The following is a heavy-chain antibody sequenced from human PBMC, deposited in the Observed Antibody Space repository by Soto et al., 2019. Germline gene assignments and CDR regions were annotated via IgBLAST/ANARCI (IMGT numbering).Heavy chain of an antibody. J-gene: IGHJ6*02. D-gene: IGHD6-6*01. V-gene: IGHV3-48*02. Sequence: VQLVESGGGVVQSERSLRLSCAASGFSFSTYSMNWVRQAPGKGLEWVSYISSRSYTIYYVDSVKGRFTISRDNAKNSLYLQMNSLRDEDTAVYYCARGGSSSDNGMDVWGQGTTVTVSS. CDR1: GFSFSTYS. CDR2: ISSRSYTI. CDR3: ARGGSSSDNGMDV.